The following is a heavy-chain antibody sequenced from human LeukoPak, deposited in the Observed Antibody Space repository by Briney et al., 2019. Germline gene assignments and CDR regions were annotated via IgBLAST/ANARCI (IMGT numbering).Heavy chain of an antibody. J-gene: IGHJ4*02. V-gene: IGHV1-8*01. CDR2: MNPNSGNT. CDR3: ARGDKMGGTYDY. Sequence: GASVKVSSKASGYTFTSYDINWVRQATGQGLEWMGWMNPNSGNTGYAQKFQGRVTMTRNTSISTAYMELSSLRSEDTAVYYCARGDKMGGTYDYWGQGTLVTVSS. CDR1: GYTFTSYD. D-gene: IGHD1-1*01.